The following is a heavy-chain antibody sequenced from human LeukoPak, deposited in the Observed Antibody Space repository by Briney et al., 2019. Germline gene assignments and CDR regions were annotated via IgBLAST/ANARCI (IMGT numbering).Heavy chain of an antibody. J-gene: IGHJ4*02. CDR1: GGSISSNYYY. CDR2: IYYAGST. V-gene: IGHV4-39*01. D-gene: IGHD2-15*01. CDR3: AGLYCSGGSCYPRY. Sequence: SETLSLTCTVSGGSISSNYYYWGWIRQPPGEGLEWIGNIYYAGSTYDNPSLKSRITMSVDTSKNQFSLRLRSVTAADTAVYYCAGLYCSGGSCYPRYWGQGILVAVSS.